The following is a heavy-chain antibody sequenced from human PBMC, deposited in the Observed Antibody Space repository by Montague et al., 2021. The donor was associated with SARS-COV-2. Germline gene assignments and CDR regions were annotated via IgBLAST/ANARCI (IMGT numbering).Heavy chain of an antibody. CDR2: IKHSGST. J-gene: IGHJ6*02. CDR1: GGSFSGYN. CDR3: ACGGITTRCLIYYYGMDV. V-gene: IGHV4-34*01. D-gene: IGHD4-11*01. Sequence: SETLSLTCAVYGGSFSGYNWTWIRQSPRTGLEWIGEIKHSGSTNSNQSLKSRVPISVDTSKNQFPLKLSSVTAADTAVYYCACGGITTRCLIYYYGMDVWGQGTTVTVSS.